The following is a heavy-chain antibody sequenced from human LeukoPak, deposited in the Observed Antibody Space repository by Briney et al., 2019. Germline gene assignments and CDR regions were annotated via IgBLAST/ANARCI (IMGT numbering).Heavy chain of an antibody. CDR3: ARVVSYDWELTRNNWFDP. CDR1: GYSISSSTYY. V-gene: IGHV4-39*07. J-gene: IGHJ5*02. D-gene: IGHD1-26*01. CDR2: IYYSGST. Sequence: PSETLSLTCTVSGYSISSSTYYWGWIRQPPGKGLEWIGSIYYSGSTYYNPSLKSRVTISVDTSKNQFSLKLTSVTAADTAVYYCARVVSYDWELTRNNWFDPWGQGTLVTVSS.